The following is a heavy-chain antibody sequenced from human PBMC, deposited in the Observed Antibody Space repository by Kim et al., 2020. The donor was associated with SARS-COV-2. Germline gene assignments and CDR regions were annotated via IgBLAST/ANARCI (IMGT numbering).Heavy chain of an antibody. V-gene: IGHV3-49*03. CDR1: GFTFGDYA. CDR3: TSSGRGTIAAASRR. D-gene: IGHD6-13*01. Sequence: GGSLRLSCTASGFTFGDYAMSWFRQAPGKGLEWVGFIRSKAYGGTTEYAASVKGRFTISRDDSKSIAYLQMNSLKTEDTAVYYCTSSGRGTIAAASRRWGQGTTVTVSS. CDR2: IRSKAYGGTT. J-gene: IGHJ6*02.